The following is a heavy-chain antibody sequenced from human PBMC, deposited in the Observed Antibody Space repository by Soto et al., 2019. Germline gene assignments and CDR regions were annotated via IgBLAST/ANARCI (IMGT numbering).Heavy chain of an antibody. CDR3: ARVVAAGAHYYYGMDV. Sequence: SGPTLVNPTQTLTLTCAFSGFSLSSTGMCVSWIRQPPGRALEWLALIDWDGDKYYSSALKTRLTISKDTSINQVVLTMANIDAADTATYYCARVVAAGAHYYYGMDVWGPGSTVTVSS. CDR1: GFSLSSTGMC. V-gene: IGHV2-70*01. CDR2: IDWDGDK. J-gene: IGHJ6*02. D-gene: IGHD6-25*01.